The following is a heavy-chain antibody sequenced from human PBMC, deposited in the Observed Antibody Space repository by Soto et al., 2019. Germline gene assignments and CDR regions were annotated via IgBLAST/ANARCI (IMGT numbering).Heavy chain of an antibody. D-gene: IGHD1-26*01. Sequence: PSETLSLTCTVSGGSISSGGYYWSWIRQHPGKGLEWIGYIYYSGSTYYNPSLKSRVTISVDTSKNQFSLKLSSVTAADTAVYYCASVGGTLLVFDYWGQGTLVTVSS. CDR1: GGSISSGGYY. CDR3: ASVGGTLLVFDY. J-gene: IGHJ4*02. V-gene: IGHV4-31*03. CDR2: IYYSGST.